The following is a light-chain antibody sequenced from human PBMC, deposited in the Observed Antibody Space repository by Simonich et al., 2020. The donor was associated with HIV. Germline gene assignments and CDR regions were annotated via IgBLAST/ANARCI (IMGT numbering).Light chain of an antibody. Sequence: QLVLTQSPSASASLGASVSLTCTLSSGHSRYDIAWHQQQPEKGPRYLMKVDSDGSHSKGDGIPDRFSGSSYGAERYLTISSLQSEDEADYYCQTWGAGAGANWVFGGGTKLTVL. CDR3: QTWGAGAGANWV. CDR1: SGHSRYD. J-gene: IGLJ3*02. CDR2: VDSDGSH. V-gene: IGLV4-69*01.